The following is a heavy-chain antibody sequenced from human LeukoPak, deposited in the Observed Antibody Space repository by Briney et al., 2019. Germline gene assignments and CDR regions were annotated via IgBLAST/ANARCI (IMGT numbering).Heavy chain of an antibody. CDR3: TKEGAVTGSMWFDH. CDR1: GFTFSSYG. Sequence: GGFLRLSCAASGFTFSSYGIHWVRQAPGKGLEWVAVISSDGRTTYYADSVKGRFTISRDNSKSTMYVQMNSLRTEDTAVYYCTKEGAVTGSMWFDHWGQGTLVTVSS. D-gene: IGHD6-19*01. CDR2: ISSDGRTT. J-gene: IGHJ5*02. V-gene: IGHV3-30*18.